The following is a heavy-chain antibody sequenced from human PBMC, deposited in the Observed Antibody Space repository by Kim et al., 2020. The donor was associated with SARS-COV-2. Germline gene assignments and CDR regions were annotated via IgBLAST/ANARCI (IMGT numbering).Heavy chain of an antibody. CDR1: GGSISSSSYY. Sequence: SETLSLTCTVSGGSISSSSYYWGWIRQPPGKGLEWIGSIYYSGSTYYNPSRKSRVNIPVDTSKKQFSLKLSSVTAADTAVYYCARHSRIVVGTAAILDWGQGTLVTVSS. J-gene: IGHJ4*02. CDR3: ARHSRIVVGTAAILD. D-gene: IGHD2-2*01. V-gene: IGHV4-39*01. CDR2: IYYSGST.